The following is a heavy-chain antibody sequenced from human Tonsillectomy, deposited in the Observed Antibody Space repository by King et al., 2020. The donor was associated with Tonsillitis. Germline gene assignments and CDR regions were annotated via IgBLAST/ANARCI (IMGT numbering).Heavy chain of an antibody. Sequence: VQLVESGGGLVQPGGSLRLSCAASGFTFSSYTMHWVRQAPGRGLEYVSGFNIDGGTTYYANSVKGRFTISRDNSRDTLYLQMGSLRAEDTAVYYCASESFDTWGQGTLVTVSS. CDR3: ASESFDT. CDR2: FNIDGGTT. V-gene: IGHV3-64*01. J-gene: IGHJ5*02. CDR1: GFTFSSYT.